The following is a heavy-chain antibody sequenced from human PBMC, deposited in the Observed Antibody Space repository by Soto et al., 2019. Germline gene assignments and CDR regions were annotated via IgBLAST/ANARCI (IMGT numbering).Heavy chain of an antibody. V-gene: IGHV3-74*01. Sequence: EVQLVESGGGLVQPGGSLRLSCAASGFTFSSYWMHWVRQAPGKGLVWVSRINSDGSSTSYADSVKGRFTISRYNAKNTLYVQMNSLRAEDTAVYYCARGRDYLGGDFDYWGKGTLVTVSS. J-gene: IGHJ4*02. CDR3: ARGRDYLGGDFDY. CDR2: INSDGSST. CDR1: GFTFSSYW. D-gene: IGHD3-16*01.